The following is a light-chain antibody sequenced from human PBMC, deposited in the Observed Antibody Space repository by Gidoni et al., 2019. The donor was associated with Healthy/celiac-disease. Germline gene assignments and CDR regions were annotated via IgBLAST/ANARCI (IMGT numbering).Light chain of an antibody. Sequence: AIQLTQSPSSLSASVGDRVTITCRASQGISSALAWYQQKPGKAPKLLIYDASSLESGVPSRFSGSGSGTDFTLTISSLQPEDFATYYCQQFNNYPRITFXQXTRLEIK. CDR2: DAS. V-gene: IGKV1D-13*01. J-gene: IGKJ5*01. CDR1: QGISSA. CDR3: QQFNNYPRIT.